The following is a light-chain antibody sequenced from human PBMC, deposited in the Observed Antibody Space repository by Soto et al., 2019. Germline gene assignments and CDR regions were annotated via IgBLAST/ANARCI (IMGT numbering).Light chain of an antibody. V-gene: IGKV1-5*01. CDR3: QQYDSYPLT. Sequence: DIQMTQSPSSLSASVGDRVTITCRASQNVRRWLAWYQQKPGKAPKVLMYDASSLQSGVPPRFSGSGSGTDFTLTISSLLADDFATYYCQQYDSYPLTFGGGTKVDIK. CDR2: DAS. CDR1: QNVRRW. J-gene: IGKJ4*01.